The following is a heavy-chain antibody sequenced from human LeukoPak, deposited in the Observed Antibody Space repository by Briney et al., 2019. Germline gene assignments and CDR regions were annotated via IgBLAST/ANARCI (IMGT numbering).Heavy chain of an antibody. J-gene: IGHJ6*04. CDR1: GFTFSSYV. CDR2: ISGSGDST. V-gene: IGHV3-23*01. CDR3: AKLLTAWYYYGMDV. Sequence: GGSLRLSCAASGFTFSSYVMSWVRQAPGKGLEWVSVISGSGDSTYYADSVKGRFTISRDNSKNTLYLQMNSLRAEDTAVYYCAKLLTAWYYYGMDVWGEGTTVTVSS.